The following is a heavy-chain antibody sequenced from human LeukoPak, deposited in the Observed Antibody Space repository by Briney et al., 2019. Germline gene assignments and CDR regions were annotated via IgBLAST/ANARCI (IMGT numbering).Heavy chain of an antibody. J-gene: IGHJ6*03. CDR1: GFTFSDYY. CDR2: ISSSGNII. D-gene: IGHD3-3*01. Sequence: GGSLRLSCAASGFTFSDYYMRWIRQAPGKGLEWVSYISSSGNIIYYADSVKGRFTISRDNAKNSLYLQMNSLRAEDTAVYYCARFLATWDYYYMDVWGNGTTVTVSS. V-gene: IGHV3-11*04. CDR3: ARFLATWDYYYMDV.